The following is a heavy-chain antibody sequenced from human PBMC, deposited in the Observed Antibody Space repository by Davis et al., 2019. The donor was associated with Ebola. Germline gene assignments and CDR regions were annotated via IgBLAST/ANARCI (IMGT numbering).Heavy chain of an antibody. CDR1: GDSVSSHSAA. V-gene: IGHV6-1*01. Sequence: SQTLSLTCAISGDSVSSHSAAWNWIRQSPSRGLEWLGRTYYRSKWYNDYAVSVKSRITINPDTSKNQFSLQLNSVTPEDTAVYYCAKAGYCTNGVCLGGYYYYGMDVWGKGTTVTVSS. CDR3: AKAGYCTNGVCLGGYYYYGMDV. CDR2: TYYRSKWYN. D-gene: IGHD2-8*01. J-gene: IGHJ6*04.